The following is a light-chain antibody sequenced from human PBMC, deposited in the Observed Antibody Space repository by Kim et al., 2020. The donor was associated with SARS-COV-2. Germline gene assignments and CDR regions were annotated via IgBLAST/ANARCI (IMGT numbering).Light chain of an antibody. CDR2: SNN. V-gene: IGLV1-44*01. CDR3: AAWDDSLNGRWV. J-gene: IGLJ3*02. CDR1: SSNIGSNT. Sequence: QSVLTQPHSASGTPGQRVTISCSGSSSNIGSNTVNWYQQFPGTAPKLLIYSNNQRPSGVPDRFSGSKSGTSASLAISGLQSEDEADYYCAAWDDSLNGRWVFGGGTQLTVL.